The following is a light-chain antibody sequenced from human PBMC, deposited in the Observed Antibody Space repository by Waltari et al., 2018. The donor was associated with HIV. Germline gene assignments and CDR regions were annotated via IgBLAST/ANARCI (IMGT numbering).Light chain of an antibody. V-gene: IGKV3-11*01. J-gene: IGKJ1*01. CDR2: DTS. CDR3: QQRSSWPLT. CDR1: QSVRSY. Sequence: EIVLTQSPATLSLSQVERATLSCWASQSVRSYLAWSQQRPEQAPRLLIYDTSNRATGIPARFSGSGSGTDFTLTISSLEPEDFAVYYCQQRSSWPLTLGQGTNVEFK.